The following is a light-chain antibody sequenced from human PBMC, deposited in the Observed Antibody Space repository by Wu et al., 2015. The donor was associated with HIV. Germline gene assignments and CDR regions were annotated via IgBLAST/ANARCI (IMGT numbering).Light chain of an antibody. CDR2: GAS. Sequence: EIVLTQSPGTLSLSPGERATLSCRASQSVSSSYLAWYQQKPGQSPRLLIYGASSRATGTPDRFSGSGSGPDFTLIISRLEPEDFAMYYCQQYGSSPLYSFGQGTKLEIK. V-gene: IGKV3-20*01. J-gene: IGKJ2*03. CDR1: QSVSSSY. CDR3: QQYGSSPLYS.